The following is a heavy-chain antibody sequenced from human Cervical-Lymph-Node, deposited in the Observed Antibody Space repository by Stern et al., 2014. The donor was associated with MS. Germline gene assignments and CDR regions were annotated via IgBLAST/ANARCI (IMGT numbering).Heavy chain of an antibody. Sequence: QLQLQESGPGLVKPSETLSLTCIVSGGSISSSRYYWGWIRQPPGKGLGWIGNIYYRGRTSYNPSLDVRVPFSVDTPKNHFSLKRSSVTAADTAVYYCARREYSDIWSGLNAFDIWGLGTMVTVSS. CDR1: GGSISSSRYY. CDR2: IYYRGRT. V-gene: IGHV4-39*01. D-gene: IGHD3-3*01. J-gene: IGHJ3*02. CDR3: ARREYSDIWSGLNAFDI.